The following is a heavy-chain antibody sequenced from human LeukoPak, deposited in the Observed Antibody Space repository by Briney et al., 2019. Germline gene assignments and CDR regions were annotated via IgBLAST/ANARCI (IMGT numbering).Heavy chain of an antibody. Sequence: GGSLRLSCAASGFTFDDYAMHWVRQAPGKGLEWVSGISWNSLIIDYVDSVKGRFTISRDNAKNSLYLQMNSLRAEDTAVYYCARDKIVGATHFDYWGQGALVTVSS. V-gene: IGHV3-9*01. J-gene: IGHJ4*02. CDR2: ISWNSLII. CDR3: ARDKIVGATHFDY. CDR1: GFTFDDYA. D-gene: IGHD1-26*01.